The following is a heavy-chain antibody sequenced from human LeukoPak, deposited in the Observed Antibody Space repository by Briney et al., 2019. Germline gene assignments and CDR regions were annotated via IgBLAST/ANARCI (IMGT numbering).Heavy chain of an antibody. CDR2: IYSSGST. CDR1: GDSISGYY. D-gene: IGHD3-3*01. CDR3: ARGSTIFGVVTSDY. V-gene: IGHV4-4*07. J-gene: IGHJ4*02. Sequence: SETLSLTCTVSGDSISGYYWSWIRQPAGKGLEWIGRIYSSGSTSYNPSLKSRVTMSVDTSKNQFSLRLSSVTAADTAVYYCARGSTIFGVVTSDYWGQGTLVTVSS.